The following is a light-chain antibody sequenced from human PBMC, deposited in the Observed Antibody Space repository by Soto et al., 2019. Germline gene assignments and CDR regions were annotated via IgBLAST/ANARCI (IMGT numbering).Light chain of an antibody. J-gene: IGKJ4*01. V-gene: IGKV3-15*01. CDR1: QSVNSN. Sequence: EIMMTPSPVTLSVSPGERATLSCRASQSVNSNLAWYQQKPGQAPRLLIYGASTRATGIPAGFSGSGSGTEFTLTISSLQSEDFAVYYCQQYNNWPPTFGGGTKVDIK. CDR2: GAS. CDR3: QQYNNWPPT.